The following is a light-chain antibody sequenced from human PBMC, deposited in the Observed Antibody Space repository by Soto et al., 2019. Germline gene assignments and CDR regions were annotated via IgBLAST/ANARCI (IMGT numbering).Light chain of an antibody. CDR3: QSYDSSLSNV. CDR1: SSNIGAGYD. V-gene: IGLV1-40*01. J-gene: IGLJ1*01. CDR2: GNS. Sequence: QSVLTQPPSVSGAPCRRVTIYCTGSSSNIGAGYDVHWYQQLPGTAPKLLIYGNSNRPSGVPDRFSGSKSGTSASLAITGLQAEDEADYYCQSYDSSLSNVFGTGTKVTVL.